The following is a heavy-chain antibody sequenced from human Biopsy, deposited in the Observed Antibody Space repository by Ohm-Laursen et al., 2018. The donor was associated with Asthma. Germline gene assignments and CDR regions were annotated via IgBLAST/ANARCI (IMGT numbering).Heavy chain of an antibody. CDR1: GFPFSNYV. V-gene: IGHV3-23*01. CDR3: AKGMDTFDI. D-gene: IGHD5-18*01. J-gene: IGHJ3*02. Sequence: GSLRLSCAASGFPFSNYVMSWVRQAPGKEPERVSTISASGNSTYYGDSVKGRSTISRDNSKNTLFLHMNSLRADDTAVYYCAKGMDTFDIWGQGTLVTVSS. CDR2: ISASGNST.